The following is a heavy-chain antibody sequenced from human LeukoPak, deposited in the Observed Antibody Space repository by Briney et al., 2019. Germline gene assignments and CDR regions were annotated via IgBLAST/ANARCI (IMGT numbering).Heavy chain of an antibody. Sequence: PSETLSLTCTVSGGSISSSSYYWGWIRQPPGKGLEWIGSIYYSGSTYYNPSLKSRVTISVDTSKNQFSLKLSSVTAADTAVYYCARLRLYGSGSYYPAMSYYYYGMDVWGQGTTVTVSS. D-gene: IGHD3-10*01. J-gene: IGHJ6*02. CDR3: ARLRLYGSGSYYPAMSYYYYGMDV. CDR1: GGSISSSSYY. V-gene: IGHV4-39*07. CDR2: IYYSGST.